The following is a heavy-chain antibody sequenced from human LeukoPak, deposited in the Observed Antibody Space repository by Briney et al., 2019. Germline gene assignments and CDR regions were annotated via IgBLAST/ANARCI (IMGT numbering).Heavy chain of an antibody. CDR2: IIPIFGTA. J-gene: IGHJ6*02. Sequence: SVKVSCKASGYTFTSYGISWVRQAPGQGLEWMGGIIPIFGTANYAQKFQGRVTITADESTSTAYMELSSLRSEDTAVYYCARAYGDYSWSGGMDVWGQGTTVTVS. V-gene: IGHV1-69*13. D-gene: IGHD4-17*01. CDR3: ARAYGDYSWSGGMDV. CDR1: GYTFTSYG.